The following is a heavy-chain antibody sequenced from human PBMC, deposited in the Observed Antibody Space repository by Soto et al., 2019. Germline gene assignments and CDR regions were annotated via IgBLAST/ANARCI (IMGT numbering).Heavy chain of an antibody. D-gene: IGHD3-10*01. Sequence: TSETLSLTCTVSGGSISSSSYYWGWIRQPPGKGLEWIGSIYYSGSTYYNPSLKSRVTISVDTSKNQFSLKLSSVNAADTAVYYCARLITMVRGVIQHYGMDVWGQGTTVTVSS. CDR1: GGSISSSSYY. J-gene: IGHJ6*02. CDR2: IYYSGST. V-gene: IGHV4-39*01. CDR3: ARLITMVRGVIQHYGMDV.